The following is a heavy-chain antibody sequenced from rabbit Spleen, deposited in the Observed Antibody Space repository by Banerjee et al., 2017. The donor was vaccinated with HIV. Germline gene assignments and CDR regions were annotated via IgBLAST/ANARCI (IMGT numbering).Heavy chain of an antibody. V-gene: IGHV1S45*01. CDR1: GFPFSNKAV. CDR2: IYTGGSGGI. CDR3: GRSSYAGYAGNDYGINL. J-gene: IGHJ4*01. Sequence: QEQLEESGGGLVKPEGSLTLTCKASGFPFSNKAVMCWVRQAPGKGLEWIGCIYTGGSGGIYYASWANGRFTISKTSSTTVPLQMTSLTAADTATYFCGRSSYAGYAGNDYGINLWGPGTLVTVS. D-gene: IGHD2-1*01.